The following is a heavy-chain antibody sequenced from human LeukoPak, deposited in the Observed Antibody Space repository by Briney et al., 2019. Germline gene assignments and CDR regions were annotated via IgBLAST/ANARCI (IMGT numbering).Heavy chain of an antibody. V-gene: IGHV4-59*08. CDR3: AREGYCSGGSCYDY. Sequence: SETLSLTCTVSGGSTSSCYWSWIRQPPGKGLEWIGYIYYSGSTNYNPSLKSRVTISVDTSKNQFSLKLSSVTAADTAVYYCAREGYCSGGSCYDYWGQGTLVTVSS. J-gene: IGHJ4*02. CDR1: GGSTSSCY. CDR2: IYYSGST. D-gene: IGHD2-15*01.